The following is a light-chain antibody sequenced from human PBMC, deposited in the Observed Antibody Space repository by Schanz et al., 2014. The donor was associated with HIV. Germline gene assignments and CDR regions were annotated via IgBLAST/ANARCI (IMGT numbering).Light chain of an antibody. CDR3: QQYNKWPFT. V-gene: IGKV3D-15*01. CDR2: GAS. Sequence: ETVLTQSPGTLSLSPGERATLSCRASQGVSSSYVSWYHQKPGQAPRLIIYGASNRATGIPDRFSGSGSGTEFTLTISSLQSEDFAVYYCQQYNKWPFTFGPGTKVDIK. J-gene: IGKJ3*01. CDR1: QGVSSS.